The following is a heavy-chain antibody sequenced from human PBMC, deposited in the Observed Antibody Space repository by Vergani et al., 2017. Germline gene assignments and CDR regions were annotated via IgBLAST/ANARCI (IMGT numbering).Heavy chain of an antibody. CDR2: IWYDGSNK. CDR1: GFTFSSYG. Sequence: QVQLVESGGGVVQPGRSLRLSCAASGFTFSSYGMHWVRQAPGKGLEWVAVIWYDGSNKYYADSVKGRFTISRDNSKNTLYLQMNSLRAEDTAVYYCARDQGYGDYEEDAVDIWGQGTMVTVSS. V-gene: IGHV3-33*01. D-gene: IGHD4-17*01. CDR3: ARDQGYGDYEEDAVDI. J-gene: IGHJ3*02.